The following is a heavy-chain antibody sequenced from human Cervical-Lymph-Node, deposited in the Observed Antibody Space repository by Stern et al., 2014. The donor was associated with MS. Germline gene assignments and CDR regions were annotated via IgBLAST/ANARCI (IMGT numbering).Heavy chain of an antibody. V-gene: IGHV3-23*01. D-gene: IGHD3-10*01. CDR1: GFTFSSYA. J-gene: IGHJ4*02. CDR3: ANNYGSGSYYHFDY. CDR2: ISTRGGST. Sequence: EVQLLESGGGLVQPGGSLRLSCAASGFTFSSYAMSWVRQAPGKGLEWVSAISTRGGSTYYADSVKGRFTISRDNSKNTLYLEVISLRAEDTAVYFCANNYGSGSYYHFDYWGQGTPVTVSS.